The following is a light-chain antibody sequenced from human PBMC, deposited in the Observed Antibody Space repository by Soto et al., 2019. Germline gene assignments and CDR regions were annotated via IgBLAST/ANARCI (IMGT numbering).Light chain of an antibody. CDR1: SSDVGGYNY. CDR3: SSFAGPFFV. V-gene: IGLV2-8*01. Sequence: TQPPSASGSPGQSVPISCTGTSSDVGGYNYVSWYQQHPGKVPKVLISEVNKRPSGVPDRFSGSKSGNTASLTVSGLQADDEADYYCSSFAGPFFVFGTGTKVTVL. J-gene: IGLJ1*01. CDR2: EVN.